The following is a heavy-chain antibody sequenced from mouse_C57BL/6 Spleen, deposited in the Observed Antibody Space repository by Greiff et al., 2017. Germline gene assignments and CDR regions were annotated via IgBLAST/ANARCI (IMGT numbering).Heavy chain of an antibody. CDR3: ARSDYYGSSYAWFAY. CDR1: GFTFSDYG. CDR2: ISSGSSTI. D-gene: IGHD1-1*01. J-gene: IGHJ3*01. Sequence: DVMLVESGGGLVKPGGSLKLSCAASGFTFSDYGMHWVRQAPEKGLEWVAYISSGSSTIYDADTVKGRFTISRDNAKNTLFLQMTSLRSEDTAMYDCARSDYYGSSYAWFAYWGQGTLVTVSA. V-gene: IGHV5-17*01.